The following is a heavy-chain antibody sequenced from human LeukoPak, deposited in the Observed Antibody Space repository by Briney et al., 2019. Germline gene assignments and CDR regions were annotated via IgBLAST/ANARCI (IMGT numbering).Heavy chain of an antibody. J-gene: IGHJ3*02. CDR1: GYTFTGYY. Sequence: GASAKVSCKASGYTFTGYYMHWVRQAPGQGLEWMGRINPNSGGTNYAQKFQGRVTMTRATSISTAYMELSRLRSDDTAVYYCARRGFGDQGRPKAFDIWGQGTMVTVSS. CDR3: ARRGFGDQGRPKAFDI. V-gene: IGHV1-2*06. D-gene: IGHD3-10*01. CDR2: INPNSGGT.